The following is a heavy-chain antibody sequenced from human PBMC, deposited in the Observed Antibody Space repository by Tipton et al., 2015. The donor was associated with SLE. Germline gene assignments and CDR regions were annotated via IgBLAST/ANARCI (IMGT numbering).Heavy chain of an antibody. D-gene: IGHD3-22*01. V-gene: IGHV4-30-4*01. CDR1: GGSISSGDYH. J-gene: IGHJ3*01. Sequence: TLSLTCTVSGGSISSGDYHWSWIRQPPGKGLEWIGSIYYSGGTYYNASLQSRVTISLDPSKNQFSLQLSSVTAADTAVYYCATVDYFDSGDAFDFWGHGSMVTVSS. CDR3: ATVDYFDSGDAFDF. CDR2: IYYSGGT.